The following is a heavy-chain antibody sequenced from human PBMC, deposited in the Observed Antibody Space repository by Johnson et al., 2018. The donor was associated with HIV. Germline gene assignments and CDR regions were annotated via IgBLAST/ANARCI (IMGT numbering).Heavy chain of an antibody. V-gene: IGHV3-33*08. J-gene: IGHJ3*02. CDR3: ARASVVDSYGSWKACDI. D-gene: IGHD3-10*01. CDR2: IWYDGSST. CDR1: GFIFSNAW. Sequence: QVQLVESGGGLVKPGGSLRLSCAASGFIFSNAWMHWVRQAPGKGLQWVAVIWYDGSSTYFADSVKGRFTISRDNSKNTLYLQMNSLRADDTAVYYCARASVVDSYGSWKACDIWGKGTLVTVSS.